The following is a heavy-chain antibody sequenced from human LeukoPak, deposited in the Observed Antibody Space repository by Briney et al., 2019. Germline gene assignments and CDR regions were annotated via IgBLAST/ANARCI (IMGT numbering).Heavy chain of an antibody. J-gene: IGHJ3*01. CDR2: INPNNGGT. V-gene: IGHV1-2*02. CDR1: GYTFTGNH. Sequence: EASVKVSCKASGYTFTGNHLHWVRRAPGQGLEWMGWINPNNGGTTFAQNFQGRVTLTRDMSISTAYMELSTLRSDDTAVYYCARGAGPKAFDVWGQGTMVTVST. CDR3: ARGAGPKAFDV.